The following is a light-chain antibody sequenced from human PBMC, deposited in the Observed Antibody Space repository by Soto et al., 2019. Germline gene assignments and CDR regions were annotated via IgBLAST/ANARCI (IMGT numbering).Light chain of an antibody. CDR2: DVS. V-gene: IGLV2-11*01. J-gene: IGLJ2*01. Sequence: QSALTQPRSVSGSPGQSVTISCTGTSSDVGGYNYVSWYQQHPGKAPKLMIYDVSKGPSGVPDRFSGSKSGNTASLTISGLQAEDEADYYCCSYAGSYTFGVFGGGTKLTLL. CDR1: SSDVGGYNY. CDR3: CSYAGSYTFGV.